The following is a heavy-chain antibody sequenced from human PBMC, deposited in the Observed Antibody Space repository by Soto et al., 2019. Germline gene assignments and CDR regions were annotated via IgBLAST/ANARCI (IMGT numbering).Heavy chain of an antibody. V-gene: IGHV1-18*04. J-gene: IGHJ4*02. Sequence: QVQLVQSGAEVRKPGASVKVSCKTSGYTFSTYGINWVRQAPGQHLEWLGWISPRNGNTNYAQNVQGGVTLTTDASTGTAYLDLKNLRSDDTAVYYCARVQLLPNPAFDFWGQGTLVTVSS. CDR3: ARVQLLPNPAFDF. D-gene: IGHD5-18*01. CDR2: ISPRNGNT. CDR1: GYTFSTYG.